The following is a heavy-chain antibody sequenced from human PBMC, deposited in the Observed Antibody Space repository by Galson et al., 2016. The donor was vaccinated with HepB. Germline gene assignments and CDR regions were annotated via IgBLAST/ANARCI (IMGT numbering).Heavy chain of an antibody. CDR3: ARGPVFGVVMTNTASYYHYSGMDV. V-gene: IGHV1-69*06. CDR2: IIPIFGTP. D-gene: IGHD3-3*01. J-gene: IGHJ6*02. Sequence: SVKVSCKASGGNFSNYAISWVRQAPGQGLEWMGVIIPIFGTPSYAQKFHGTVTITADKSTNTAYMELSSLRSEETAVYYCARGPVFGVVMTNTASYYHYSGMDVWGQGTTVTVSS. CDR1: GGNFSNYA.